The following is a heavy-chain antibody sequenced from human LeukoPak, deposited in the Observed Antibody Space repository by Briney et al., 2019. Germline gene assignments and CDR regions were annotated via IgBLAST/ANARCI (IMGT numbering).Heavy chain of an antibody. D-gene: IGHD6-19*01. CDR2: IIPIFGIA. CDR1: GGTFSSYA. V-gene: IGHV1-69*04. J-gene: IGHJ4*02. Sequence: ASVKVSCKASGGTFSSYAISWVRQAPGQGLEWMGRIIPIFGIANYAQKFQGRVTITADKSTSTVYMELSSLRSEDTAVYYCAALDASSGRLWGQGTLVTVSS. CDR3: AALDASSGRL.